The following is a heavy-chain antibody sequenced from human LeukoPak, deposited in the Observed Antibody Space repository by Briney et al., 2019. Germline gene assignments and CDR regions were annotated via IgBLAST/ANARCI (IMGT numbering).Heavy chain of an antibody. Sequence: SETLSLTCTVSGGSISSATYYWNWIRQPAGKGLEWIGRIYTSGSTNYNPSLKSRVTMSVDTSKNQFSLKLSSVTAADTAVYYCASLVGATGNFDYWGQGTLVTVSS. CDR2: IYTSGST. J-gene: IGHJ4*02. CDR3: ASLVGATGNFDY. V-gene: IGHV4-61*02. D-gene: IGHD1-26*01. CDR1: GGSISSATYY.